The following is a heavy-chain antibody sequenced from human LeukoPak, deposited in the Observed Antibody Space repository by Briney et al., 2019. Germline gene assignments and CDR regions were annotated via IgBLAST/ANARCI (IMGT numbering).Heavy chain of an antibody. CDR2: INPSGGST. V-gene: IGHV1-46*01. CDR3: ARDRSSGWYFTHLYYYYYGMDV. CDR1: GYTFTSYY. D-gene: IGHD6-19*01. J-gene: IGHJ6*02. Sequence: EASVKVSCKASGYTFTSYYMHWVRQAPGQGLEWMGIINPSGGSTSYAQKFQGRVTMTRDTSTSTVYMELSSLRSEDTAVYYCARDRSSGWYFTHLYYYYYGMDVWGQGTTVTVSS.